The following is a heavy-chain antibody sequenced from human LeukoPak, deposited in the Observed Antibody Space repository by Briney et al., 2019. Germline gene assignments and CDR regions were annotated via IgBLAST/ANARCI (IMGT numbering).Heavy chain of an antibody. V-gene: IGHV1-2*02. J-gene: IGHJ6*03. Sequence: ASVKVSCKASGYTFTGYYMHWVRQAPGQGLEWMGWINPNSGGTNYAQKFQGRVTMTRDTSISTAYMELSRLRSDDTAVYYCARPSPFMAGTSLAYMDVWGKGTTVTVSS. CDR2: INPNSGGT. D-gene: IGHD6-19*01. CDR3: ARPSPFMAGTSLAYMDV. CDR1: GYTFTGYY.